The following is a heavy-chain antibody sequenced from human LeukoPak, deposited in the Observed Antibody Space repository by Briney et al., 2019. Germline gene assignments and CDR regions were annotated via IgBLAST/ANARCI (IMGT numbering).Heavy chain of an antibody. V-gene: IGHV3-30*02. CDR1: GFTFSSYG. Sequence: GGSLRLSCAASGFTFSSYGIHWVRQAPGKGLEWVTFIGYDGSNKLYADSVKGRFTISRDNSKNTVYLQMNSLRAEDTAVYYCAKAPSGWYGCWGQGTLVIVSS. CDR3: AKAPSGWYGC. J-gene: IGHJ4*02. CDR2: IGYDGSNK. D-gene: IGHD6-19*01.